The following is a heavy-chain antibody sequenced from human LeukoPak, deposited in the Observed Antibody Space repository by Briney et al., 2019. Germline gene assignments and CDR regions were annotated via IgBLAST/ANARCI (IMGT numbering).Heavy chain of an antibody. Sequence: HAGGSLRLSCAASGFTFSSYAMSRVRQAPGKGLEWVSAISGSGGSTYYADSVKGRFTISRDSSKNTLYLQMNSLRAEDTAVYYCAKAFTTVIEFDYWGQGTLVTVSS. CDR3: AKAFTTVIEFDY. D-gene: IGHD4-11*01. CDR2: ISGSGGST. V-gene: IGHV3-23*01. CDR1: GFTFSSYA. J-gene: IGHJ4*02.